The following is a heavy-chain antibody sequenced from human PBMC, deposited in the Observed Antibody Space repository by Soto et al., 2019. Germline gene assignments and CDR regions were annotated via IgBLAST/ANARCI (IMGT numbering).Heavy chain of an antibody. CDR2: IYSGGSK. CDR1: GFTVSRNY. CDR3: ARERAAAGTAEYFQH. D-gene: IGHD6-13*01. J-gene: IGHJ1*01. V-gene: IGHV3-53*01. Sequence: PGGSLRLSCAASGFTVSRNYMSWVRQAPGKGLEWVSVIYSGGSKYYADSVKGRFTISRDNSKNTLYLQMNSLRAEDTAVYYCARERAAAGTAEYFQHWGQGTLVTVSS.